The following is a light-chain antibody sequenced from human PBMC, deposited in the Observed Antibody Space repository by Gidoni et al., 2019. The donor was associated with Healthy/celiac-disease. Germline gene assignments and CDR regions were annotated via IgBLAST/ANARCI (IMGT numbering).Light chain of an antibody. V-gene: IGKV3D-15*01. CDR3: QQYNNCPSLT. CDR1: QSISSN. J-gene: IGKJ4*01. Sequence: EIVLPLSPATLSVSPGERATLSCSASQSISSNLAWYQQKSGQAPRLLIYCASIRAPGIPARCSGSGSWTDFTLTISSLQSEDFSVYYCQQYNNCPSLTFGGGTKVEIK. CDR2: CAS.